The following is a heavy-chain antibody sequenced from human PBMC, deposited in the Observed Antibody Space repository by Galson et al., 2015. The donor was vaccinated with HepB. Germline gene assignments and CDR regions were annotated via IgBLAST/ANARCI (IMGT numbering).Heavy chain of an antibody. Sequence: SLRLSCAASGFTFSRHWMSWVRQAPGKGLEWVANIKQDGSEKYYVDSVKGRFAISRDNAKNSLYLQMHSLRAEDTAVYYCARDPQGWSSYYYGMDVWGQGTTVTVSS. J-gene: IGHJ6*02. V-gene: IGHV3-7*01. CDR1: GFTFSRHW. D-gene: IGHD2-15*01. CDR2: IKQDGSEK. CDR3: ARDPQGWSSYYYGMDV.